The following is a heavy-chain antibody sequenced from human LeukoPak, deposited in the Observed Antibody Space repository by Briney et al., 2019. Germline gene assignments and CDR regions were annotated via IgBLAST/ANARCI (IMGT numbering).Heavy chain of an antibody. CDR1: GFTFSSYA. Sequence: PGGSLRLSCAASGFTFSSYAMHWVRQAPGKGLEWVAVISYDGSNKYYADSVKGRFTISRDNSKNTLYLQMNSLRAEDTAVYYCARDLGPQLWILPYGMDVWGQGTTVTVSS. D-gene: IGHD5-24*01. V-gene: IGHV3-30*04. J-gene: IGHJ6*02. CDR3: ARDLGPQLWILPYGMDV. CDR2: ISYDGSNK.